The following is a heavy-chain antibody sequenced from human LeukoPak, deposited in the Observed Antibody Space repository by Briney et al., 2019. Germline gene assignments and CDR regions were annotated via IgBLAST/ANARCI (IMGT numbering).Heavy chain of an antibody. CDR3: TGLKGTGWPIDY. Sequence: SGGSLRLSCTASGFTFGDYAMSWFRQAPGKGLEGVGFIRSKAYGGTTEYAASVKGRFTISRDDSKSIAYLQMNGLKTDDTAVYYCTGLKGTGWPIDYWGQGTLVTVSS. D-gene: IGHD6-19*01. CDR1: GFTFGDYA. CDR2: IRSKAYGGTT. J-gene: IGHJ4*02. V-gene: IGHV3-49*03.